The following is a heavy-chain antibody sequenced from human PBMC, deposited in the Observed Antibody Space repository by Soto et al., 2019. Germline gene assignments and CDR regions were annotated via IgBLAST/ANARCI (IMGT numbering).Heavy chain of an antibody. Sequence: PSETLSLPCTVSGGSISDSTYYWGWVRQPPGGGLEWIGAFYSNGNTYYNPSLKSRVTISVYLSKHQFALRVNSVTATDTAVYFCARLGGFSPGTCDCLGQGALVAVSS. J-gene: IGHJ4*02. D-gene: IGHD1-1*01. CDR2: FYSNGNT. CDR1: GGSISDSTYY. CDR3: ARLGGFSPGTCDC. V-gene: IGHV4-39*01.